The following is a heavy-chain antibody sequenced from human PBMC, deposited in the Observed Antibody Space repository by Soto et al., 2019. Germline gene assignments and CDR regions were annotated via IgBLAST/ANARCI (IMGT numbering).Heavy chain of an antibody. Sequence: ASVKVSCKASGYTFTSYGISWVRQAPGQGLEWMGWISAYNGNTNYAQKLQGRVTMTTDISTSTAYMELRSLRSDDTAVYYCARERATYYDFWNRGFDPWGQGPLVTVSS. J-gene: IGHJ5*02. D-gene: IGHD3-3*01. CDR1: GYTFTSYG. CDR3: ARERATYYDFWNRGFDP. V-gene: IGHV1-18*01. CDR2: ISAYNGNT.